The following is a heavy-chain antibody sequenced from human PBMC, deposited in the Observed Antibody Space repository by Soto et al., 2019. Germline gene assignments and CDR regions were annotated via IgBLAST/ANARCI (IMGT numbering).Heavy chain of an antibody. D-gene: IGHD6-13*01. CDR2: ISGSGGST. V-gene: IGHV3-23*01. Sequence: AGGSLRLSCAASGFTFSSYAMSWVRQSPGKGLEWVSAISGSGGSTYYADSVKGRFTISRDNSKNTLYLQMNSLRAEDTAVYYCAKAPGTSKGYYYYGMDVWGQGTTVTVSS. CDR1: GFTFSSYA. J-gene: IGHJ6*02. CDR3: AKAPGTSKGYYYYGMDV.